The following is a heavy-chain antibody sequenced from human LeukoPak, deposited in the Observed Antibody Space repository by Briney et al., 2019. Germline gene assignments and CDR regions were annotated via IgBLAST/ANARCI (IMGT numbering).Heavy chain of an antibody. V-gene: IGHV3-7*01. Sequence: GGSLRLSCAASGFTFSSYWMSWVRQAPGKGLEWVANIKQDGSEKYYVDSVKGRFTISRDSAKNSLYLQMNSLRAEDTAVYYCARDLGGYYVSAFDIWGQGTTVTVSS. CDR1: GFTFSSYW. D-gene: IGHD3-22*01. CDR3: ARDLGGYYVSAFDI. CDR2: IKQDGSEK. J-gene: IGHJ3*02.